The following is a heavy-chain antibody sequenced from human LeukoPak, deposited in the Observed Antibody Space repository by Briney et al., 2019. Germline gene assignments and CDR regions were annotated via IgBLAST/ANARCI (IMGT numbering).Heavy chain of an antibody. CDR2: ISYDGSNK. Sequence: PGRSLRLSCAASGFTFSSYGMHWVRQAPGKGLEWVAVISYDGSNKYYADSVKGRFTISRDNSKNTLYLQMNSLRAEDTAVYYCAKVVDTAMVTWGQGTLVTVSS. CDR3: AKVVDTAMVT. V-gene: IGHV3-30*18. D-gene: IGHD5-18*01. J-gene: IGHJ4*02. CDR1: GFTFSSYG.